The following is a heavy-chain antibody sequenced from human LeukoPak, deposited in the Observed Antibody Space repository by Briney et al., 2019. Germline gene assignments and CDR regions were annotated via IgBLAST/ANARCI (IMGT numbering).Heavy chain of an antibody. J-gene: IGHJ3*02. D-gene: IGHD4-17*01. CDR2: ISSSSSYI. CDR1: GFTFSSYS. V-gene: IGHV3-21*01. Sequence: GGSLRLSCAASGFTFSSYSMNWVRQAPGKGLEWVSSISSSSSYIYYADSVKGRFTISRDNAKNSLYLQMNSLRAEDTAVYYCAREGPSTTVTDDAFDIWGQGTMVTVSS. CDR3: AREGPSTTVTDDAFDI.